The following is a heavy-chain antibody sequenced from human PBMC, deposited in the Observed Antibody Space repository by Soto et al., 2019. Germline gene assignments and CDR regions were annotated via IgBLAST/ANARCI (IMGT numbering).Heavy chain of an antibody. CDR2: ISYDGSNK. J-gene: IGHJ4*02. Sequence: QVQLVESGGGVVQPGRSLRLSCAASGFTFSSYGMHWVRQAPGKGLEWVAVISYDGSNKYYANSVKGRFNISRDNSKNTMYLHMNSLRAEDTAVYYCAKDASTGYCSITRCYEFDYWGQGTLVTVSS. V-gene: IGHV3-30*18. CDR3: AKDASTGYCSITRCYEFDY. D-gene: IGHD2-2*01. CDR1: GFTFSSYG.